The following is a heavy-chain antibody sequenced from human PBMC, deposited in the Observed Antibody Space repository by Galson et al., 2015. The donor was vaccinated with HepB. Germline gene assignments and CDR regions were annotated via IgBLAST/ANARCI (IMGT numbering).Heavy chain of an antibody. D-gene: IGHD1-14*01. CDR1: GGAIRNYY. CDR2: IYYSGST. V-gene: IGHV4-59*01. Sequence: ETLSLTCTVSGGAIRNYYWSWIRQPPGKGLEWIGYIYYSGSTNYNPSLESRVTISVDMSKNQFSLILNSVTAADTAVYYCVRASPGQQPVPVIDSWGQGTLVTVSS. CDR3: VRASPGQQPVPVIDS. J-gene: IGHJ4*02.